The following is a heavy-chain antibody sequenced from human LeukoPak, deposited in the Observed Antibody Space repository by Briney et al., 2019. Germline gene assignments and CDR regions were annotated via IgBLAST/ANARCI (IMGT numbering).Heavy chain of an antibody. CDR2: IYWDDDK. CDR1: GFSLSTGGVG. J-gene: IGHJ4*02. Sequence: SGPTLVKPTQTLTLTCTFSGFSLSTGGVGVGWTRQPPGKALEWLAIIYWDDDKRYSPSLKSRLTIMKDTSKDLVVLIMTNVDPVDTATYYCAHRREGGVAKFGTFDYWGQGALVTVSS. D-gene: IGHD2-8*02. V-gene: IGHV2-5*02. CDR3: AHRREGGVAKFGTFDY.